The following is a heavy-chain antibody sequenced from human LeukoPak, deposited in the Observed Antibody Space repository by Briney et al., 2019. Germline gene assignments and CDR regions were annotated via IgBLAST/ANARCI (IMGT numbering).Heavy chain of an antibody. CDR1: GFTFSSYA. CDR3: ARYSSGYYAKYYYYGMDV. J-gene: IGHJ6*02. CDR2: ISGSGGST. D-gene: IGHD3-22*01. Sequence: PGGSLRLSCAASGFTFSSYAMSWVRQAPGKGLEWVSAISGSGGSTYYADSVQGRFTISRDNSKNTLYLQMNSLRAEDTAVYYCARYSSGYYAKYYYYGMDVWGQGTTVTVSS. V-gene: IGHV3-23*01.